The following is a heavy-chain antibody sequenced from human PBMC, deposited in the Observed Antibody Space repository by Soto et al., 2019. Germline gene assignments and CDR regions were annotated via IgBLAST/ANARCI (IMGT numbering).Heavy chain of an antibody. V-gene: IGHV4-4*07. CDR1: AGSIRRYY. CDR2: IYTSGST. CDR3: ARSYGDPEDYYNYYGMDV. D-gene: IGHD2-21*02. J-gene: IGHJ6*02. Sequence: NPSQTLSLTFTVSAGSIRRYYRSWIRPPAGKGLEWIGRIYTSGSTNYNPSLKSRVTMSVDTSKNQFSLKLSAVTAADTAVYYCARSYGDPEDYYNYYGMDVWGQGTTVTVS.